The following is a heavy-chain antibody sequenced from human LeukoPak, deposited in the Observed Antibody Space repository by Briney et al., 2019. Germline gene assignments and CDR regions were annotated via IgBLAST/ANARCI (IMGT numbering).Heavy chain of an antibody. CDR2: IYYSGST. D-gene: IGHD3-22*01. CDR1: GGSISSYY. Sequence: SETLSLTCTVSGGSISSYYWSWIRQPPGKGLEGIGYIYYSGSTNYNPSLKSRVTISVDTSKNQFSLKLSSVTAADTAVYYCASRDPDYYDSELGLWDAFDIWGQGTMVTVSS. CDR3: ASRDPDYYDSELGLWDAFDI. J-gene: IGHJ3*02. V-gene: IGHV4-59*01.